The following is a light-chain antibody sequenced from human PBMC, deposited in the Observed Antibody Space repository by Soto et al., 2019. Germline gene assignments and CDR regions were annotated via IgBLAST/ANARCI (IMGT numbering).Light chain of an antibody. J-gene: IGKJ1*01. V-gene: IGKV1-5*03. Sequence: DIQMTQSPSTLSASVGDRVTITCRASQSISSWLAWYQQKPGTAPKLLIYKASSLQSGVPSRFSGSGSGTEFTLTISSLQPDDFATSYCQQYVTAFRSFGQGTKVDIK. CDR2: KAS. CDR1: QSISSW. CDR3: QQYVTAFRS.